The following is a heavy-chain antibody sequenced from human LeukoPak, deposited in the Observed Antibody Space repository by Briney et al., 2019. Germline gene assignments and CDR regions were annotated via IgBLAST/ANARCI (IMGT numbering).Heavy chain of an antibody. CDR3: ARDIVVVVAATHDAFDI. CDR2: INPNSGGT. D-gene: IGHD2-15*01. V-gene: IGHV1-2*02. CDR1: GYTFTGYY. J-gene: IGHJ3*02. Sequence: GASVKVSCKASGYTFTGYYMHWVRQAPGQGLEWMGWINPNSGGTNYAQKFQGRVTMTRDASISTAYMELSRLRSDDTAVYYCARDIVVVVAATHDAFDIWGHGTMVTVSS.